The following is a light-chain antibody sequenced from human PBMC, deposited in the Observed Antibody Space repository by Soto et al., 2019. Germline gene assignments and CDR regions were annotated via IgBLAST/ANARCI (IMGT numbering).Light chain of an antibody. J-gene: IGKJ4*01. V-gene: IGKV3-20*01. Sequence: EIVLTQSPGTLSLSPVERATLSCMASQSVASNYLGWYQQKPGQAPRVLIFDASIRATGIPDRFSASGSGSDFTLTISRLEPDDFAVYYCHQYDSLPLTFGGGTKVDIK. CDR1: QSVASNY. CDR2: DAS. CDR3: HQYDSLPLT.